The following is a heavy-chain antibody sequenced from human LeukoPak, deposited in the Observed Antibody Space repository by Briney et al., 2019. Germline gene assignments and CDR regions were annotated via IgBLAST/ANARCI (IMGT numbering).Heavy chain of an antibody. D-gene: IGHD4-17*01. Sequence: ASVKVSCKTSGYSFTSQDMHWVRQAPGQSLEWMGCINPGNGDTKYSQEFQGRVTITRDTSATTAYMELSSLRSEDTAVYYCARGLNGDYRSGVENWGQGTLVTVSS. CDR3: ARGLNGDYRSGVEN. V-gene: IGHV1-3*03. CDR2: INPGNGDT. J-gene: IGHJ4*02. CDR1: GYSFTSQD.